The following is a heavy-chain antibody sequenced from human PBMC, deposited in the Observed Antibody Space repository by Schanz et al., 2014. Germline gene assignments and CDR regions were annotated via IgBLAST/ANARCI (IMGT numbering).Heavy chain of an antibody. CDR3: AKVWGSDYFSPFDY. CDR1: GFTVNTNY. V-gene: IGHV3-53*01. CDR2: MYINSGST. J-gene: IGHJ4*02. Sequence: VHLVESGGGVVQPGGSLRLSCAVSGFTVNTNYMSWVRQAPGKGLEWISSMYINSGSTQYADSVKGRFIISRDSSKNTLYLQMSSLRAEDTAVYYCAKVWGSDYFSPFDYWGQGTLVTVSS. D-gene: IGHD3-22*01.